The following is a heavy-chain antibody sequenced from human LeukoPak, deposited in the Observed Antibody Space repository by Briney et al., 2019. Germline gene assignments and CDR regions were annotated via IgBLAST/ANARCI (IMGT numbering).Heavy chain of an antibody. V-gene: IGHV4-59*04. J-gene: IGHJ5*02. CDR3: AKTIRVRGDAYNWFDP. Sequence: GSLRLSCAASGFTFSNHAMTWVRQAPGKGLEWIGNIYYGGSTNYNPSLKSRATMSVDTSMNQFSLKLSSVTAADTAVYYCAKTIRVRGDAYNWFDPWGQGTLVTVSS. CDR1: GFTFSNHA. D-gene: IGHD3-10*01. CDR2: IYYGGST.